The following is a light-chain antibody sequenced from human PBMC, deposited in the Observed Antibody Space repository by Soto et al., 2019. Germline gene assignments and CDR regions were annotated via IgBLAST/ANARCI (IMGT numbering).Light chain of an antibody. CDR1: SSNIGSNT. V-gene: IGLV1-44*01. Sequence: QSVLTQPPSASGTPGQRVTISCSGSSSNIGSNTVTWYQQLPGTAPKLLIYSNNQRPSGVPARFSGSKSGTSASLAISGLQSEDEVDYYCAVWDDSLNGYVFGTGTKVTV. CDR2: SNN. J-gene: IGLJ1*01. CDR3: AVWDDSLNGYV.